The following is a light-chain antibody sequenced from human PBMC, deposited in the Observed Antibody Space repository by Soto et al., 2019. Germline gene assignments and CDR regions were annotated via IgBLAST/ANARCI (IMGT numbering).Light chain of an antibody. CDR1: SSNIGAGYE. CDR3: QSYDSSLSGYV. V-gene: IGLV1-40*01. J-gene: IGLJ1*01. Sequence: QSVLTQPPSVSDAPGQRVTISCTGSSSNIGAGYEAHWYQQVPGTAPKLLIYENNNRPSRVPDRFSGSKSGTSASLAITGLQAEDEAEYYCQSYDSSLSGYVFGTGTKLTVL. CDR2: ENN.